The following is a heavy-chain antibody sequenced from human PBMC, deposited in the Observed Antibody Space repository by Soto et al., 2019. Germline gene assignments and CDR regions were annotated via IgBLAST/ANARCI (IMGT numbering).Heavy chain of an antibody. CDR2: INRDGGST. CDR1: GLPFDDYG. D-gene: IGHD4-17*01. J-gene: IGHJ4*02. CDR3: ARAPGYYGDFFDF. V-gene: IGHV3-20*04. Sequence: GGSLRLSGAASGLPFDDYGMRWVRQAPGKGLEWVSGINRDGGSTGYADSVKGRFTISRDNAKNSLYLQMNSLRAEDTAFYYCARAPGYYGDFFDFWGQGTLVTVSS.